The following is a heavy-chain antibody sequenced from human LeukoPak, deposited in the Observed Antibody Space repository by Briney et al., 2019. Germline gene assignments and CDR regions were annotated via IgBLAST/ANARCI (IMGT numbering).Heavy chain of an antibody. V-gene: IGHV3-30-3*02. Sequence: GGSLRLSCAASGFIFSTYTIHWVRQAPGKGLEWVAGISFDGANKYYADSVKGRFTISRDNSKNTLCLQMNSLRAEDTAVYYCAKRPSLLYYYYMDVWGKGTTVTVSS. D-gene: IGHD1-26*01. CDR2: ISFDGANK. CDR1: GFIFSTYT. J-gene: IGHJ6*03. CDR3: AKRPSLLYYYYMDV.